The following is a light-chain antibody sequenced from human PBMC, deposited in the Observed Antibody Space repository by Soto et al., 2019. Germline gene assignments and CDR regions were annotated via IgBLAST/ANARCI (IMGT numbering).Light chain of an antibody. V-gene: IGKV1-5*01. CDR1: QSISSW. J-gene: IGKJ1*01. Sequence: DIQMTQSPATLSASVGDIVTITCRASQSISSWLAWYQQKPGKAPKLLIYHASSLESGVQSRFSGSGSGTEFTLTIRSLQPDDFATYYCKHYNSYSTCGQGTKVDIK. CDR3: KHYNSYST. CDR2: HAS.